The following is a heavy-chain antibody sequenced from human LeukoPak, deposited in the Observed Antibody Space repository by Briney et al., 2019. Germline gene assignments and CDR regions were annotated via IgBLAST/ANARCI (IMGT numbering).Heavy chain of an antibody. CDR2: INGNGGST. V-gene: IGHV3-23*01. CDR1: GFTFSSDA. J-gene: IGHJ4*02. D-gene: IGHD4-17*01. Sequence: PGGTLRLSCAASGFTFSSDAMSWVRQIPGKGLEWVSGINGNGGSTNYADSVKGRFTISRDNSKNTLYLQMNSLRAEDTAVYYCAILTVTTAYWGQGTLVTVSS. CDR3: AILTVTTAY.